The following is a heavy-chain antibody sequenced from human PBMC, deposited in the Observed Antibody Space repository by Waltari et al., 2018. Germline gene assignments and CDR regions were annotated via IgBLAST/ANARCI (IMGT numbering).Heavy chain of an antibody. D-gene: IGHD2-2*01. CDR2: INHSGST. CDR1: GGSFSGYY. J-gene: IGHJ6*03. CDR3: ARRGVCSSTGCQKRDYYYYMDV. Sequence: QVQLQQWGAGLLKPSATLSLTCAVYGGSFSGYYWSWIRQPPGKGLEWIGEINHSGSTNYNPSLKSRVTISVDTSKNQFSLKLSSVTAADTAVYYCARRGVCSSTGCQKRDYYYYMDVWGKGTTVTISS. V-gene: IGHV4-34*01.